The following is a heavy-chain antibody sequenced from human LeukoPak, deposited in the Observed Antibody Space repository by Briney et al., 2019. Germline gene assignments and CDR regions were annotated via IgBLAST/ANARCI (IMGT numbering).Heavy chain of an antibody. CDR3: ANRFLEWSILVYYMDV. CDR1: GFTFSSYA. CDR2: ISYDGSNK. J-gene: IGHJ6*03. V-gene: IGHV3-30-3*01. D-gene: IGHD3-3*01. Sequence: PGRSLRLSCAASGFTFSSYAMHWVRQAPGKGLEWVAVISYDGSNKYYADSVKGRFTISRDNSKNTLYLQMNSLRAEDTAVYYCANRFLEWSILVYYMDVWGKGTTVTVSS.